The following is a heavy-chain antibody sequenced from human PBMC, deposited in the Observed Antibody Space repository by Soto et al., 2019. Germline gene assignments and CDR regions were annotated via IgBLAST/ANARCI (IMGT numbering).Heavy chain of an antibody. CDR1: GGSVSSGSYY. CDR2: IYYSGST. V-gene: IGHV4-61*01. J-gene: IGHJ4*02. D-gene: IGHD2-8*02. CDR3: ARAIGGYWYYFDY. Sequence: PSETLSLTCTVSGGSVSSGSYYWSWIRQPPGKGLEWIGYIYYSGSTNYNPSLKSRVTISVDTSKNQFSLKLSSVTAADTAVYYCARAIGGYWYYFDYWGQGTLVTVSS.